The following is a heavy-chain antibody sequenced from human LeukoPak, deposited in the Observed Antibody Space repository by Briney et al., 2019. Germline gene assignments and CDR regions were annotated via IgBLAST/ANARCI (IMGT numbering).Heavy chain of an antibody. CDR2: INPNSGNT. J-gene: IGHJ4*02. Sequence: GASVKVSCKASGYTFTGYYMHWVRQAPGQGLEWMGRINPNSGNTGYAQKFQGRVAMTMDTSIRTAYMELSSLRSEDTAVYCARTPPNWGADYWGQGTLVTVSS. D-gene: IGHD7-27*01. CDR1: GYTFTGYY. V-gene: IGHV1-8*02. CDR3: ARTPPNWGADY.